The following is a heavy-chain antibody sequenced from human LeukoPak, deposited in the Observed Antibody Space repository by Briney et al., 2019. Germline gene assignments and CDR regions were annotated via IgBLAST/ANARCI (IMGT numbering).Heavy chain of an antibody. CDR3: ARDLAPQCSGGSCYPAPTWFDP. V-gene: IGHV3-48*03. J-gene: IGHJ5*02. D-gene: IGHD2-15*01. Sequence: GGSLRLSCAASGFTFSSYEMNWVRQAPGKGLEWVSYISGSGSAIYYADSVKGRFTISRDNAKNSLYLQMNSLRAEDTAVYYCARDLAPQCSGGSCYPAPTWFDPWGQGTLVTVSS. CDR2: ISGSGSAI. CDR1: GFTFSSYE.